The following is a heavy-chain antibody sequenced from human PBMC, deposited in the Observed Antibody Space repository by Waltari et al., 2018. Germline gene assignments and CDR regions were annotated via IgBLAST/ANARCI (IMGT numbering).Heavy chain of an antibody. D-gene: IGHD3-10*01. CDR2: IYYSGST. CDR3: ASRGVQGVIDY. CDR1: GGSISSSSYY. V-gene: IGHV4-39*07. Sequence: QLQLQESGPGLVKPSETLSLTCTVSGGSISSSSYYWGWIRQPPGKGLEWIGSIYYSGSTYYNPSLKSRVTISVDTSKNQFSLKLSSVTAADTAVYYCASRGVQGVIDYWGQGTLVTVSS. J-gene: IGHJ4*02.